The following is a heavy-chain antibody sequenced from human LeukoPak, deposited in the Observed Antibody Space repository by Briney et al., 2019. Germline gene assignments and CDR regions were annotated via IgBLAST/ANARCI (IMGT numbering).Heavy chain of an antibody. D-gene: IGHD3-10*01. Sequence: GGSQRLSCTGSGLTFTNYWTHWVRQAPGKGREWVSYISSSSSTIYYADSVKGRFTISRENAKNSLYLQMNSLRAEGTAVYYCARTGRFSKYYFDCWGQGTPVAVSS. V-gene: IGHV3-48*01. CDR1: GLTFTNYW. J-gene: IGHJ4*02. CDR3: ARTGRFSKYYFDC. CDR2: ISSSSSTI.